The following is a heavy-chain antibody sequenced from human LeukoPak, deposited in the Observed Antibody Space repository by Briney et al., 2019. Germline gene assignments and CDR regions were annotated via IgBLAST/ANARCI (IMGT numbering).Heavy chain of an antibody. D-gene: IGHD6-13*01. CDR2: ISAYNGIT. V-gene: IGHV1-18*01. Sequence: GASVKVSCKASGYIFTTYGISWVRQAPGRGLEWMGWISAYNGITNYAQRLQGRVTMTTDTSTGTAYMELRSLRSDDTAVYYCARVWGAAPGILTGYFDLWGRGTLVAVSS. J-gene: IGHJ2*01. CDR1: GYIFTTYG. CDR3: ARVWGAAPGILTGYFDL.